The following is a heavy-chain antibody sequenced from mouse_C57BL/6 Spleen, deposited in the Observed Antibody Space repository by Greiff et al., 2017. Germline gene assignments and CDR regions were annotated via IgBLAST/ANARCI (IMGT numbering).Heavy chain of an antibody. J-gene: IGHJ3*01. CDR2: IYPGDGDT. Sequence: QVQLQQSGPELVKPGASVKISCKASGYAFSSSWMNWVKQRPGKGLEWIGRIYPGDGDTNYNGKFKGKATLTADKSSSTAYMQLSSLTSEDSAVYFCARDGITTVVAPFAYWGQGTLVTVSA. CDR3: ARDGITTVVAPFAY. CDR1: GYAFSSSW. V-gene: IGHV1-82*01. D-gene: IGHD1-1*01.